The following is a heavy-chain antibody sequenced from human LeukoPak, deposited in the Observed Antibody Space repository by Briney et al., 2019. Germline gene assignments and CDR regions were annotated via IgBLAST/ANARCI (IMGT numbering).Heavy chain of an antibody. J-gene: IGHJ4*02. CDR2: ISSNGGGT. D-gene: IGHD2-15*01. CDR1: GFTFSSYA. CDR3: VRGYCSSGRRWGKWGYYFDY. V-gene: IGHV3-64D*09. Sequence: PGGSLRLSCSASGFTFSSYAMHWVRQAPGKGLEYVSAISSNGGGTNYADSVKGRFTISRDNSKNTLYLQMSSLRAAETAVYYCVRGYCSSGRRWGKWGYYFDYWGQGSLVTVSS.